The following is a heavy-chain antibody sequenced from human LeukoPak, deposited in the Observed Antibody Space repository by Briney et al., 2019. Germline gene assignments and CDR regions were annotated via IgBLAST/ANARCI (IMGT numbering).Heavy chain of an antibody. D-gene: IGHD6-13*01. J-gene: IGHJ6*03. CDR1: GGSISSGSYY. CDR3: ARARPNSSSWYLTQNYYMDV. V-gene: IGHV4-61*01. CDR2: IYYSGST. Sequence: PSETLSLTCTVSGGSISSGSYYWSWIRQPPGKGLEWIGYIYYSGSTNYNPSLKSRVTISVDTSKNQFSLKLSSVTAADTAVYYCARARPNSSSWYLTQNYYMDVWGKGTTVTVSS.